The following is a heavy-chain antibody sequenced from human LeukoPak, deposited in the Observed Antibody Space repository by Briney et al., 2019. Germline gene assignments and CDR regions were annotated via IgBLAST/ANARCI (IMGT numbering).Heavy chain of an antibody. D-gene: IGHD5-12*01. CDR2: ISAYNGNT. Sequence: ASVKVSCKASGYTFTTYGISWVRQAPGQGLEWMGWISAYNGNTNYAQKFQGRVTITADESTSTAYMELSSLRSEDTAAYYCARRAGIVATTEYYYYYGMDVWGQGTTVTVSS. CDR3: ARRAGIVATTEYYYYYGMDV. V-gene: IGHV1-18*01. J-gene: IGHJ6*02. CDR1: GYTFTTYG.